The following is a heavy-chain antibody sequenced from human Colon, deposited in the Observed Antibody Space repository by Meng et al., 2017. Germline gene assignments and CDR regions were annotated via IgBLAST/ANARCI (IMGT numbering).Heavy chain of an antibody. J-gene: IGHJ5*02. CDR2: IGHSGIT. CDR3: VRSSGWVRTGFDP. V-gene: IGHV4-39*01. CDR1: GVSISTSVYY. Sequence: QPQLQESGPGLVKPSEALSLTCSVSGVSISTSVYYWCWIRQPPGKGLEWIGSIGHSGITYYTPSLKSRVTVSIDTSKSQFSLKLTSVTAADTAVYYCVRSSGWVRTGFDPWGQGTLVTVSS. D-gene: IGHD6-19*01.